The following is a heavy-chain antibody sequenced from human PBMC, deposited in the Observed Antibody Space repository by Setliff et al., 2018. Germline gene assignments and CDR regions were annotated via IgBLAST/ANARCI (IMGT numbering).Heavy chain of an antibody. D-gene: IGHD1-26*01. CDR2: ISPYSGNT. CDR1: GYSFTKYF. Sequence: ASVKVSCKTSGYSFTKYFLHWVRQAPGQGLEWLGSISPYSGNTNYPQWLQDRVTMTIDTSANTAFMELSSLRSEDSSMYYCARGQAVGPNSGKDYWGQGTLVTVSS. J-gene: IGHJ4*02. CDR3: ARGQAVGPNSGKDY. V-gene: IGHV1-18*04.